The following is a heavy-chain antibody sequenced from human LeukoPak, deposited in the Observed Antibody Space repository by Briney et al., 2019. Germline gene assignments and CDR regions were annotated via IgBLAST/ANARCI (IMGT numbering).Heavy chain of an antibody. CDR3: ARNSVAMDV. CDR2: TAYRSKWST. D-gene: IGHD4-23*01. J-gene: IGHJ6*02. Sequence: SQTLTLTCAISGDSVSNNIIAWNWIRWRPSRGLEWLGRTAYRSKWSTDYALSVRGRISINPDTSKNQISLQLNSVTPEDTAVYYCARNSVAMDVWGQGTTVTVSS. V-gene: IGHV6-1*01. CDR1: GDSVSNNIIA.